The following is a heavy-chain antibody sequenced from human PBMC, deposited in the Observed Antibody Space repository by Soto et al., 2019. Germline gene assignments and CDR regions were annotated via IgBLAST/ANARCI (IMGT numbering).Heavy chain of an antibody. D-gene: IGHD1-26*01. CDR1: GYTFTSYY. J-gene: IGHJ6*02. Sequence: ASVKVSCKXSGYTFTSYYMHWVRQAPGQGLEWMGIINPSGGSTSYAQKFQGRVTMTRDTSTSTVYMELSSLRSEDTAVYYCARDLSRASGSYFDYYYGMDVWGQGTTVTVSS. V-gene: IGHV1-46*01. CDR3: ARDLSRASGSYFDYYYGMDV. CDR2: INPSGGST.